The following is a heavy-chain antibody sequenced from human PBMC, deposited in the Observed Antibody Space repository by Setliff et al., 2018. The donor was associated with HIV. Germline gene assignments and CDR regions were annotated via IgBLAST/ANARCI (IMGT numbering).Heavy chain of an antibody. Sequence: AASVKVSCKASGYTFSDYYMHWVQQAPGKGLEWVGRVVPEDGKTIYAERFQDRITITADTSIDTVYMELSSLRSEDTAVYYCARGTPVGTIWNHYSYMDLWGKGTTVTVS. J-gene: IGHJ6*03. CDR2: VVPEDGKT. CDR3: ARGTPVGTIWNHYSYMDL. D-gene: IGHD1-1*01. V-gene: IGHV1-69-2*01. CDR1: GYTFSDYY.